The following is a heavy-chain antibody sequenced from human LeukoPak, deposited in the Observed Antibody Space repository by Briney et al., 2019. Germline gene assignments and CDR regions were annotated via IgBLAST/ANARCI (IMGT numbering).Heavy chain of an antibody. D-gene: IGHD6-19*01. CDR2: MYSSGST. V-gene: IGHV4-4*07. Sequence: SETLSLTCTVSGGSISSYYWSWIRQPAGKGLEWIGRMYSSGSTNYNPSLKSRVTMSVDTSKNQFSLKLSSVTAADSAVYYCARTNSSGWYGGFDYWGQGTLVTVSS. CDR1: GGSISSYY. CDR3: ARTNSSGWYGGFDY. J-gene: IGHJ4*02.